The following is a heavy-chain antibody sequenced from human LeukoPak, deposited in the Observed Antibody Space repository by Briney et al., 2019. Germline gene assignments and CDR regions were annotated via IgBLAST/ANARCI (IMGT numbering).Heavy chain of an antibody. CDR1: GASISSYY. V-gene: IGHV4-59*12. J-gene: IGHJ5*02. CDR2: MYYNGNR. CDR3: ARDHIAVAGLFDP. Sequence: SETLSLTCTVSGASISSYYWGWIRQPPGKGLEWIGYMYYNGNRNYNPSLKSRVTISVDTSKNQFSLKLSSVTAADTAVYYCARDHIAVAGLFDPWGQGTLVTVSS. D-gene: IGHD6-19*01.